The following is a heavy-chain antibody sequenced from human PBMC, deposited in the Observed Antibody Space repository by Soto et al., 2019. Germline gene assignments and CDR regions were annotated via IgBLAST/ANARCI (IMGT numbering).Heavy chain of an antibody. J-gene: IGHJ4*02. CDR3: AREGSYSAYNFAHGIQLWSFDF. D-gene: IGHD5-12*01. CDR2: IFSSGST. CDR1: GGSINTFY. Sequence: QVRLQESGPGLLKPSETLSLTCTVSGGSINTFYWSWVRQPAGKGLEWIGRIFSSGSTSFNPSLGSRVAMSVDTSKNHFSLDLCSVTAEVMAVYYCAREGSYSAYNFAHGIQLWSFDFWGQGALVTVSS. V-gene: IGHV4-4*07.